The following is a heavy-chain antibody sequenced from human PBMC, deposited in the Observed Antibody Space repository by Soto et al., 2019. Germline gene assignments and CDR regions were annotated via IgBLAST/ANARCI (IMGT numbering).Heavy chain of an antibody. CDR2: INHSGST. D-gene: IGHD2-2*01. V-gene: IGHV4-34*01. CDR3: ARDPKHCSSTSCSGY. J-gene: IGHJ4*02. Sequence: SETLSLTCAVSGGSFSGYYWSWIRQPPGKGLEWIGEINHSGSTNYNPSLKSRVTISVDTSKNQFSLKLSSVTAADTAVYYCARDPKHCSSTSCSGYWGEGTLVTFS. CDR1: GGSFSGYY.